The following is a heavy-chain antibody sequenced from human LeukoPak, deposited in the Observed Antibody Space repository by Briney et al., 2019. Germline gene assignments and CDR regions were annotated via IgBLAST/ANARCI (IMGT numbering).Heavy chain of an antibody. Sequence: TLSLNCTVSGDSISSGGYCWSWIRQHPGEGLEWNGYIYYSGTTYCNPSLKSRVTISVDTSKNQFSLKLSSVTAADTAVYYCARHEVQLEPFDYWGQGTLVTVSS. CDR2: IYYSGTT. D-gene: IGHD1-1*01. V-gene: IGHV4-31*03. CDR3: ARHEVQLEPFDY. CDR1: GDSISSGGYC. J-gene: IGHJ4*02.